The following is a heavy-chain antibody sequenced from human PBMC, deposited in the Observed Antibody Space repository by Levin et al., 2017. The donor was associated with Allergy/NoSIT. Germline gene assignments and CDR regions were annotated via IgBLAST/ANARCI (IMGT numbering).Heavy chain of an antibody. CDR1: GFRFSTYG. CDR2: IDSSSSYI. V-gene: IGHV3-21*01. J-gene: IGHJ4*02. Sequence: NSGGSLRLSCAASGFRFSTYGMNWVRQAPGKGLEWVSSIDSSSSYINYADSVKGRLTISRDNAKNSLYLQMNSLRAEDTAVYYCARKTVDGDFDNWGQGTLVTVSS. D-gene: IGHD4-23*01. CDR3: ARKTVDGDFDN.